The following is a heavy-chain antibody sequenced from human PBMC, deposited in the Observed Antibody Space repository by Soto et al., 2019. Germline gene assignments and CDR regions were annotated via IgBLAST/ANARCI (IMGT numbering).Heavy chain of an antibody. J-gene: IGHJ1*01. CDR1: GFTFSQYW. CDR2: INKDGSYR. V-gene: IGHV3-7*05. CDR3: AKDQKGSSWRGYFQH. D-gene: IGHD6-13*01. Sequence: GGSLRLSCAVSGFTFSQYWMAWVRQAPGKGLEWVADINKDGSYRDYVDSVKGRFTISRDNAKNSLYLQMNSLRAEDTAVYYCAKDQKGSSWRGYFQHWGQGT.